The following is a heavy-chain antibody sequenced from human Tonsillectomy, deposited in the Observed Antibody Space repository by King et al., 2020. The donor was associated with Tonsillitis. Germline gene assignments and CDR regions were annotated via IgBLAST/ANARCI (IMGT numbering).Heavy chain of an antibody. CDR3: ARGESLAARRGRNYFDY. CDR2: IIPNSGVT. J-gene: IGHJ4*02. Sequence: VQLVESGAEVRKPGASVKVSCQASGYAFTDHYVHWVRQAPGQGLEWMGWIIPNSGVTNFVERFRGRVTGTRDTSISTAYMALGGLPSDDTAVYYCARGESLAARRGRNYFDYFGQGTLVTVSS. CDR1: GYAFTDHY. D-gene: IGHD6-6*01. V-gene: IGHV1-2*02.